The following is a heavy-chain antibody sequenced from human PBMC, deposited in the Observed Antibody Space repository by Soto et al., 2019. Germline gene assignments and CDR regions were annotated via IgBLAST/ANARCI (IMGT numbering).Heavy chain of an antibody. D-gene: IGHD3-3*01. CDR3: ARQNYDFWSGYLVYYYYYGMDV. CDR2: ISYEGSNK. V-gene: IGHV3-30-3*01. CDR1: GFTFSSYA. J-gene: IGHJ6*02. Sequence: GGSLRLSCAASGFTFSSYAMHWVRQAPGKGLEWVAVISYEGSNKYYADSVKGRFTISRDNSKYTLYLQMNSLRAEDTAVYYCARQNYDFWSGYLVYYYYYGMDVWGQGTTVTVSS.